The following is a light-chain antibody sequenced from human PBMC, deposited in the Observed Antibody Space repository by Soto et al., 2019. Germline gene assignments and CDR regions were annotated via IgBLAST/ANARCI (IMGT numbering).Light chain of an antibody. V-gene: IGKV3-20*01. Sequence: EIVLTQSPGTLSLSPGERATLSCRASQSVSSSFLAWHQQKPGQAPRLLIYGASSRATGIPDRFSGSGSGTDFTLTISRLEPEDFAVYYCQQYGSSPFTFGRGTKVDIK. CDR3: QQYGSSPFT. J-gene: IGKJ3*01. CDR2: GAS. CDR1: QSVSSSF.